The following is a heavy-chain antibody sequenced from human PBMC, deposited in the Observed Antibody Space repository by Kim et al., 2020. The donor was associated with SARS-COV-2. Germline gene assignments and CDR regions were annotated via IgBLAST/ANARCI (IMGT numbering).Heavy chain of an antibody. V-gene: IGHV3-72*01. J-gene: IGHJ6*02. CDR3: ARDTAAAMDV. CDR2: T. Sequence: TTYAPSVKGRFTVSRENSKTSLYLKMNSLKAEDTAVYYCARDTAAAMDVWGQGTTVTVSS. D-gene: IGHD6-25*01.